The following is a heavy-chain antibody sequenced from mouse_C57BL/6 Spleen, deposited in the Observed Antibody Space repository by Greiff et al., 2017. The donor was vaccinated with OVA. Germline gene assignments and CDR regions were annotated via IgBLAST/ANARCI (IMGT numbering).Heavy chain of an antibody. D-gene: IGHD4-1*02. Sequence: VQLQQSGPVLVKPGASVKMSCKASGYTFTDYYMNWVKQSHGKSLEWIGVINPYNGGTSYNQKFKGKATLTVDKSTSTAYMELNSLTSEDAAVYYCARTTTGSVGYYFDYWGQGTTLTVSS. CDR3: ARTTTGSVGYYFDY. J-gene: IGHJ2*01. V-gene: IGHV1-19*01. CDR2: INPYNGGT. CDR1: GYTFTDYY.